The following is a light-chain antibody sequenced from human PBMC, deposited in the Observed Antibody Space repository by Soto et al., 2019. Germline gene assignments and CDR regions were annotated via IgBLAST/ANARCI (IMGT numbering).Light chain of an antibody. CDR3: HHYYNWPPWT. J-gene: IGKJ1*01. Sequence: EFVLTQSPGTLSLSPGERATLSCRASQSVSSYLAWYQQKPGQAPRLLMYETSRRATGIPARFSGSGSGTDFTLTISSLQSEDSAIYYCHHYYNWPPWTFGQGTKVDIK. CDR1: QSVSSY. CDR2: ETS. V-gene: IGKV3D-15*01.